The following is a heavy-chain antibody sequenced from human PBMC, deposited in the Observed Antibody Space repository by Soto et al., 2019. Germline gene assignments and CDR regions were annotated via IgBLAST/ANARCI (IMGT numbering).Heavy chain of an antibody. V-gene: IGHV1-3*01. CDR2: INAGNGNA. Sequence: ASVKVSCKASGYTFTSYAMHWVRQAPGQRLEWMGWINAGNGNAKYSQKFQGRVTITRDTSASTAYMELSSLRSEDTAVYYCARDMGFGLSDYWGQGTLVTVSS. CDR1: GYTFTSYA. J-gene: IGHJ4*02. CDR3: ARDMGFGLSDY. D-gene: IGHD3-10*01.